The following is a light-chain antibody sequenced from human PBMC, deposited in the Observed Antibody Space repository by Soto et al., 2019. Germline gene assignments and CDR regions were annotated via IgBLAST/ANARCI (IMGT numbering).Light chain of an antibody. CDR2: EVV. CDR1: SNDVGNGYDS. V-gene: IGLV2-14*01. Sequence: QSVLTQPASVSGSPGQSITISCTGTSNDVGNGYDSVSWYQHHPGKAPKLIIYEVVNRPSGVSNRFSGSKSGNTASLTISGLQAEDEADYYCTSYTTSRLFVFGGGTKLTVL. J-gene: IGLJ2*01. CDR3: TSYTTSRLFV.